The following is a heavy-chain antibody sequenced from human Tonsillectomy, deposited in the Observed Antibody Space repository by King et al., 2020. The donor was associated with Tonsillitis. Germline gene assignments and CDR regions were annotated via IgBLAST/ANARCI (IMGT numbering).Heavy chain of an antibody. J-gene: IGHJ5*02. CDR3: ARVGFCDTTNCDASPGWFDP. V-gene: IGHV4-61*02. D-gene: IGHD2-2*01. Sequence: QLQESGPGLVKPSQTLSLTCTVSGASIISGSYYWSWIRQPAGKGLEWIGRIYPSGSNNYNPSLKSRVTMSGDTSKNQFSLKLSSVTAADTAVYYCARVGFCDTTNCDASPGWFDPWGHGTLAT. CDR2: IYPSGSN. CDR1: GASIISGSYY.